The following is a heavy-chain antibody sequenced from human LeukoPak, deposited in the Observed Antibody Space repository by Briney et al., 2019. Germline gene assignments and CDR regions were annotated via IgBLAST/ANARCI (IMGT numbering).Heavy chain of an antibody. CDR1: GFTFSNYG. CDR2: IRHDGNEK. D-gene: IGHD5-18*01. Sequence: GGSLRLSCAASGFTFSNYGMHWVRQAPGKGLEWVAFIRHDGNEKNYADSVEGRFTISRDNSKNTLYLQMNSLGAEDTAVYYCAKDWDTAMVFYWGQGTLVTVSS. V-gene: IGHV3-30*02. CDR3: AKDWDTAMVFY. J-gene: IGHJ4*02.